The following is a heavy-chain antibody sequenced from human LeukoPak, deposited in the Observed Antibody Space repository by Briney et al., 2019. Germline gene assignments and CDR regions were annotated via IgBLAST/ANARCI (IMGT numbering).Heavy chain of an antibody. J-gene: IGHJ4*02. D-gene: IGHD3-10*01. CDR3: AKEGMIRGVIDY. Sequence: RLSETLSLTCTVSRASISPYYWSWIRQPAGKGLEWIGHIYTSGSANYNPSLKSRVTMSLDTSKNQFSLKLNSVTAADTAVYYCAKEGMIRGVIDYWGQGALVTVSS. CDR2: IYTSGSA. CDR1: RASISPYY. V-gene: IGHV4-4*07.